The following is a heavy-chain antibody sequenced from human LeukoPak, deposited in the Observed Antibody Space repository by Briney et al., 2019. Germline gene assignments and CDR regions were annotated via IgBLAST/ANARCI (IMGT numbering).Heavy chain of an antibody. CDR3: GRDWKLDY. J-gene: IGHJ4*02. D-gene: IGHD1-1*01. Sequence: GGSLRLPCGTSGFTFNNYPMSWVRQAPGKGLEWVSAISNDGGDTKYADSVKGRFTISRDNSRNTLYLQMKSLRVEDTAIYYCGRDWKLDYWGQGSLVTVSS. V-gene: IGHV3-23*01. CDR1: GFTFNNYP. CDR2: ISNDGGDT.